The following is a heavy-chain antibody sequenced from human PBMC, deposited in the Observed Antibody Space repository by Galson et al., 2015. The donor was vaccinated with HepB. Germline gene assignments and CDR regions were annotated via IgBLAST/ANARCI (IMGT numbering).Heavy chain of an antibody. D-gene: IGHD6-6*01. CDR3: AHYTSSSKSYYLDS. CDR2: IFWDDDT. Sequence: PALEKPTQTLSLTCSFSGFSLNTPGMGVGWIRQPQGKALEWLAPIFWDDDTRYNSSLKTRLTITKDTSRNQVVLTLTNMDPLDTATYYCAHYTSSSKSYYLDSWGHRTLVTVSS. CDR1: GFSLNTPGMG. V-gene: IGHV2-5*02. J-gene: IGHJ4*01.